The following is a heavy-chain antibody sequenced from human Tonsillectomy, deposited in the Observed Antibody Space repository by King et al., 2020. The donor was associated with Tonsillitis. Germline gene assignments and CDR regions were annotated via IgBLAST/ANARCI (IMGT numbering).Heavy chain of an antibody. CDR1: GFTFSSYS. V-gene: IGHV3-21*01. D-gene: IGHD4-17*01. J-gene: IGHJ4*02. Sequence: VQLVESGGGLVKPGGSLRLSCAASGFTFSSYSMNWVRQAPGKGLEWVSSISSSSSYIYYADSVKGRFTISRDNAKNSLYLQMNSLRAEDTAVYYCAREGDYGDYVGYWGQGTLVTVSS. CDR3: AREGDYGDYVGY. CDR2: ISSSSSYI.